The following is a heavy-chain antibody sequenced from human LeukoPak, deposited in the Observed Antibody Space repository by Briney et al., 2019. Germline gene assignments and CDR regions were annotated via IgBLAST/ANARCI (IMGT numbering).Heavy chain of an antibody. CDR1: GFTFSSYP. V-gene: IGHV3-64*01. J-gene: IGHJ4*02. D-gene: IGHD5-24*01. CDR3: ARETIGTNDY. Sequence: GGSPKLSCAASGFTFSSYPMHWVRQAPGKGLEYVSAISSNGDTTYYANSVRGRFTISRDNSKNTLYLQMGGLRTEDMAIYYCARETIGTNDYWGQGTLVTVSS. CDR2: ISSNGDTT.